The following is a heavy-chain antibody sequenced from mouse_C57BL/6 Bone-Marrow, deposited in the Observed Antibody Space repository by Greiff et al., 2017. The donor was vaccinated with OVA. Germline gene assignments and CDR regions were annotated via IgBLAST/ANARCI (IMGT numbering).Heavy chain of an antibody. CDR2: ISSGGSYT. CDR1: GFTFSSYG. D-gene: IGHD1-1*01. CDR3: ARHAYGSGFAY. Sequence: DVMLVESGGDLVKPGGSLKLSCAASGFTFSSYGMSWVRPTPDKRLAWVATISSGGSYTYYPDSVKGRFTISRDNAKNTLYLQMSSLKSEDTAMYYCARHAYGSGFAYWGQGTLVTVSA. J-gene: IGHJ3*01. V-gene: IGHV5-6*02.